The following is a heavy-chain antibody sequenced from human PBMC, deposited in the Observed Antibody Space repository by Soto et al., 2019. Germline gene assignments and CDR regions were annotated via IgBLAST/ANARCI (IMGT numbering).Heavy chain of an antibody. CDR1: GFTFSDYY. J-gene: IGHJ4*02. CDR3: ARGHLAYCGGDRQYHLAY. V-gene: IGHV3-11*06. D-gene: IGHD2-21*02. CDR2: ISSSSSYT. Sequence: GALRLSCAASGFTFSDYYMSWIRQAPGKGLEWVSYISSSSSYTNYADSVKGRFTISRDNAKNSLYLQMNSLRAEDTAVYYCARGHLAYCGGDRQYHLAYWGQGTLVTVSS.